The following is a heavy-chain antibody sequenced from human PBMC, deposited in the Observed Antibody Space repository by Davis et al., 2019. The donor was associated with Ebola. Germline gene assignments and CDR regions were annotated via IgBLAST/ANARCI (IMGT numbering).Heavy chain of an antibody. CDR1: GGSISSYY. CDR2: IYYSGST. Sequence: MPSETLSLTCTVSGGSISSYYWSWIRQPPGKGLEWIGYIYYSGSTNYNPSLKSRVTISVDTSKNQFSLKLSSVTAADTAVYYCARGSIWFDPWGQGTLVTVSS. D-gene: IGHD6-6*01. V-gene: IGHV4-59*01. CDR3: ARGSIWFDP. J-gene: IGHJ5*02.